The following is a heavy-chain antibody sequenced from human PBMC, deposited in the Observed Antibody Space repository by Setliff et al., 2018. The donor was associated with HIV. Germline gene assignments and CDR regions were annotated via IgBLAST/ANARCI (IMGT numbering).Heavy chain of an antibody. D-gene: IGHD1-26*01. CDR1: GGSISSDY. J-gene: IGHJ4*02. CDR2: AYHSGST. CDR3: ARLRSELGVFDY. Sequence: LSLTCTVSGGSISSDYWSWIRQPPGKGLEWIGYAYHSGSTNYNPSLKSRVTISVDTSKNQFSMKLRSVTAADTAVYYCARLRSELGVFDYWVQGTLVTVSS. V-gene: IGHV4-59*08.